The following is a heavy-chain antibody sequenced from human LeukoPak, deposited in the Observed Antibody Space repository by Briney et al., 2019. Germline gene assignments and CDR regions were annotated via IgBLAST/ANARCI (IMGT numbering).Heavy chain of an antibody. CDR1: GFTFSSYE. D-gene: IGHD5-18*01. J-gene: IGHJ4*02. CDR3: ARDQGVTDYFDY. Sequence: GGSLRLSCAASGFTFSSYEMNWVRQAPGKGLEWVSYISSSGSTIYYADSVKGRFTISRDNAKNSLYLQMNSLRAEDTAVYYCARDQGVTDYFDYWGQGTLVTVSS. CDR2: ISSSGSTI. V-gene: IGHV3-48*03.